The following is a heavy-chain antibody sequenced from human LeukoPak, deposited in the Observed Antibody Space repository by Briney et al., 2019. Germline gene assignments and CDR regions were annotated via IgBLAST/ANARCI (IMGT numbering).Heavy chain of an antibody. V-gene: IGHV3-15*01. Sequence: PGGSLRLSCAASGFTFSNAWKSWVRQAPGKGLEWVGRIKSKTDGGTTDYAAPVKGRFTISRDDSKNTLYLQMNSLKTEDTAVYYCTTEAYYDFWSGYYNSYWGQGTLVTVSS. CDR3: TTEAYYDFWSGYYNSY. J-gene: IGHJ4*02. D-gene: IGHD3-3*01. CDR2: IKSKTDGGTT. CDR1: GFTFSNAW.